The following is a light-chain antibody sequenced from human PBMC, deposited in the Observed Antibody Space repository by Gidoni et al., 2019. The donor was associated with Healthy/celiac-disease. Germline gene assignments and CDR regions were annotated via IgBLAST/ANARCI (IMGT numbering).Light chain of an antibody. V-gene: IGKV1-33*01. CDR3: QQYDNLMCS. Sequence: DIQMTQSPSSLSASVGDRVTITCQASQDISNYLNWYQQKPGKAPKLLIYDASNLETGVPSRFSGSGSGTDFTFTISSLQPEDIATYYCQQYDNLMCSFGQGTKLE. J-gene: IGKJ2*04. CDR2: DAS. CDR1: QDISNY.